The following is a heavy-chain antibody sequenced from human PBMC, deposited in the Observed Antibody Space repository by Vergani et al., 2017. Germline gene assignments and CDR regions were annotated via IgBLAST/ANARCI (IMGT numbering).Heavy chain of an antibody. CDR2: ISSSSAYI. D-gene: IGHD2-2*01. CDR1: GFTFSSYS. V-gene: IGHV3-21*01. Sequence: EVQLLESGGGLAQPGGSLRLSCAASGFTFSSYSMNWVRQAPGKGLEWVSSISSSSAYIYYADSVKGRFTISRDNAKNSLYLQMNSLRAEDTAVYYCASARLLPAAHYYFDYWGQGTLVTVSS. J-gene: IGHJ4*02. CDR3: ASARLLPAAHYYFDY.